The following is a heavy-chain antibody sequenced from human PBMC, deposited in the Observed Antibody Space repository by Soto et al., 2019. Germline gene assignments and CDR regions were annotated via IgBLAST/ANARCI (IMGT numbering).Heavy chain of an antibody. J-gene: IGHJ4*02. CDR2: ISYDGTNK. Sequence: GGSLRLSCTASGFIFGSYGMHWVRQAPGKGLEWVALISYDGTNKYYPDSVKGRFTISRDNPRNMLYLEMNSLSAEDTAMYYCARDPRDFCGRECSSANWGQGTQVTVSS. CDR3: ARDPRDFCGRECSSAN. D-gene: IGHD2-21*01. V-gene: IGHV3-30*03. CDR1: GFIFGSYG.